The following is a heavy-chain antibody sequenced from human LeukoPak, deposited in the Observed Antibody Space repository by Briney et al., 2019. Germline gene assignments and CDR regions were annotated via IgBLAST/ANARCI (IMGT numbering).Heavy chain of an antibody. CDR3: VRGYYAGRGHHFEY. Sequence: GGSLRLSCAASGFTFSSYSMNWVRQAPGKGLEWVSSISGSSYYIYYADSVKGRFTISRDNAKNSLYLQMNSLRAEDTAVYYCVRGYYAGRGHHFEYWGQGTLVTVSS. J-gene: IGHJ4*02. D-gene: IGHD3-22*01. V-gene: IGHV3-21*01. CDR1: GFTFSSYS. CDR2: ISGSSYYI.